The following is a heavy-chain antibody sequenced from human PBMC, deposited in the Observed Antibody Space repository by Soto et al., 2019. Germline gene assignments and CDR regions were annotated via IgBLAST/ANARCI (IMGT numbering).Heavy chain of an antibody. J-gene: IGHJ6*02. D-gene: IGHD5-18*01. CDR1: GGTFSSYA. CDR2: IIPIFGTA. Sequence: QVQLVQSGAEVKKPGSSVKVSCKASGGTFSSYAISWVRQAPGQGLEWMGGIIPIFGTANYAQKFQCRVTITADKCTITAYRELSSMRSEDTAVYYCAGHSGVSYGSGRLYYYYYYGMDVWGQGTTVTVSS. CDR3: AGHSGVSYGSGRLYYYYYYGMDV. V-gene: IGHV1-69*06.